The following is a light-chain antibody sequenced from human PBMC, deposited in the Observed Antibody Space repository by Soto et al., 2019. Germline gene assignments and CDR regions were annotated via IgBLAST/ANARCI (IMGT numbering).Light chain of an antibody. CDR2: DVT. CDR1: SNDVGFYNC. CDR3: SSNTRSSTLI. J-gene: IGLJ1*01. Sequence: QSALTQPASVSGSPGQSITISCSGTSNDVGFYNCVSWYQQHPGKAPKLMIYDVTNRPSGVSNRFSGSKSGNTASLTISGLQTEDEADYFCSSNTRSSTLIFGTGTKLTVL. V-gene: IGLV2-14*01.